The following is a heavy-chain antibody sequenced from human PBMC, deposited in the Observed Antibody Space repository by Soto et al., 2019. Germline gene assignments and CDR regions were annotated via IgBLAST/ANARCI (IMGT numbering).Heavy chain of an antibody. CDR1: GFTLSNYA. J-gene: IGHJ6*02. CDR3: ARGDREDTAVVIGVRPGEYGVDV. Sequence: QVQLVESGGGVIQAGRSLRLSCAASGFTLSNYAMHWVRQAPGKGLECVEVISYNGGNRFYRDYVKGRFTISRDNSKNTVNLQIDSLRYEDAAVYYCARGDREDTAVVIGVRPGEYGVDVWGQGTTVTVSS. D-gene: IGHD2-15*01. V-gene: IGHV3-30*04. CDR2: ISYNGGNR.